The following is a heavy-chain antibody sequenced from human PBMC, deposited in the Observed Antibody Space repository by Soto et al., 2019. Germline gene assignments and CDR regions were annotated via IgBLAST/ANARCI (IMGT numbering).Heavy chain of an antibody. CDR3: ARGTGSSGWYKRDWFDP. CDR2: IIPIFGTA. J-gene: IGHJ5*02. V-gene: IGHV1-69*01. CDR1: GGTFSSYA. Sequence: QVQLVQSGAEVKKPGSSVKVSCKASGGTFSSYAISWVRQAPGQGLEWMGGIIPIFGTANYAQKFQGRVKITADESTSTAYMELSSLRSEDTAVYYCARGTGSSGWYKRDWFDPWGQGTLVTVSS. D-gene: IGHD6-19*01.